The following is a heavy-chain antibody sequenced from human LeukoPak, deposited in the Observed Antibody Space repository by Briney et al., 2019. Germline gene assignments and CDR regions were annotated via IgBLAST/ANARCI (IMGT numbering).Heavy chain of an antibody. V-gene: IGHV4-34*01. CDR1: GGSFSGYY. J-gene: IGHJ3*02. D-gene: IGHD5-12*01. CDR3: TSDIVATIDDAFDI. CDR2: INHSGST. Sequence: KPSETLSLTCAVYGGSFSGYYWSWIRQPPGKGLEWIGEINHSGSTNYNPSLKSRVTISVDTSKNQFSLKLSSVTAADTAVYYCTSDIVATIDDAFDIWGQGTMVTVSS.